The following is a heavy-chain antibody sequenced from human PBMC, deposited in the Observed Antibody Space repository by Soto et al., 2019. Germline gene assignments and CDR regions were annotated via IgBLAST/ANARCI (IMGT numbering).Heavy chain of an antibody. CDR3: ARVRETRRHDAFDI. CDR2: ISSSSSTI. CDR1: GFTFSSYS. V-gene: IGHV3-48*01. Sequence: EVQLVESRGGLVQPGGSLRLSCAASGFTFSSYSMNWVRQAPGKGLEWVSYISSSSSTIYYADSVKGRFTISRDNAKNSLYLQMNSLRAEDTAVYYCARVRETRRHDAFDIWGQGTMVTVSS. J-gene: IGHJ3*02.